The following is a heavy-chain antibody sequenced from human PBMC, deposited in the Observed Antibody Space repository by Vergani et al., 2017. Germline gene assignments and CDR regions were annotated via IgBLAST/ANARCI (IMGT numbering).Heavy chain of an antibody. V-gene: IGHV4-61*02. CDR3: ARELSYYYGAGSXYYNPCYDEGMDV. J-gene: IGHJ6*02. Sequence: QVQLQESGPRLVRPSQTLALTCTVSGGSINTGAYYWSWIRQPAGKGLEWIGRVYTSGMTNYNPSLKSRVTILVARSKSQLSLKLTSVTAGDTAVYFCARELSYYYGAGSXYYNPCYDEGMDVWGPGTTVTVSS. CDR2: VYTSGMT. CDR1: GGSINTGAYY. D-gene: IGHD3-10*01.